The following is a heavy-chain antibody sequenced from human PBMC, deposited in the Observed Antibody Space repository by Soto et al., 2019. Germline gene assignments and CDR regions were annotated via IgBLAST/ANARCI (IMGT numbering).Heavy chain of an antibody. CDR3: ARHSRGRGPKGSGSNWFDP. J-gene: IGHJ5*02. CDR1: GGSISSSSYY. CDR2: IYYSGST. Sequence: LETLSLTCTVSGGSISSSSYYWGWIRQPPGKGLEWIGSIYYSGSTYYNPSLKSRVTISVDTSKNQFSLKLSSVTAADTAVYYCARHSRGRGPKGSGSNWFDPWGQGTLVTVSS. D-gene: IGHD3-10*01. V-gene: IGHV4-39*01.